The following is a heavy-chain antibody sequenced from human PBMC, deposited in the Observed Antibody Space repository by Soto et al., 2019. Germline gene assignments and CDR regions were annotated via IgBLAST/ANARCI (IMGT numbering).Heavy chain of an antibody. Sequence: GGSLRLSCAASGFIFGSSVMSWVRQAPGKGLEWVSLISAGGGTTYYAENVEGRFTISRDNSKNKLFLQMDSLTADDTVVYFCANMPPPPRGYYYYYMDVWGPGTTVTVSS. D-gene: IGHD2-2*01. CDR3: ANMPPPPRGYYYYYMDV. V-gene: IGHV3-23*01. J-gene: IGHJ6*03. CDR1: GFIFGSSV. CDR2: ISAGGGTT.